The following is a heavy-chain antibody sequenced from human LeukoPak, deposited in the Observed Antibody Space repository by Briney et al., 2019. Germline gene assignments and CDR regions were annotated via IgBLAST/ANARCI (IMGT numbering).Heavy chain of an antibody. D-gene: IGHD2-21*01. J-gene: IGHJ6*03. CDR3: ARATVIGNAPAPGYMDV. V-gene: IGHV3-13*01. CDR2: IGTIGDT. Sequence: GGSLRLSCAASGFTFSTYDMHWVRQVSGKGLEWVSSIGTIGDTFYPGSVKGRFTISRENAKNSLYLQMNGLRAGDTAVYYCARATVIGNAPAPGYMDVWGQGTTVTVSS. CDR1: GFTFSTYD.